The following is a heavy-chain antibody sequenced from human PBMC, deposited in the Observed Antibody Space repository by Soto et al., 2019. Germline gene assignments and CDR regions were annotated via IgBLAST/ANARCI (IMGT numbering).Heavy chain of an antibody. CDR1: GYTFTSYA. J-gene: IGHJ4*02. CDR3: ARGVYYDSSGYYFDY. CDR2: INAGNGNT. Sequence: QVPLVQSGAEVKKPGASVKVSCKASGYTFTSYAMHWVRQAPGQRLEWMGWINAGNGNTKYSQKFQGRVTITRDTSASTAYMELSSLRSEDTAVYYCARGVYYDSSGYYFDYWGQGTLVTVSS. D-gene: IGHD3-22*01. V-gene: IGHV1-3*01.